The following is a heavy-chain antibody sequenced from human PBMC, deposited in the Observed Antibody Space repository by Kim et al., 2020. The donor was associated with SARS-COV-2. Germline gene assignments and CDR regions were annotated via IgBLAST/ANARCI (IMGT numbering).Heavy chain of an antibody. Sequence: SETLSLTCTVSGGSISSSSYYWGWIRQPPGKGLEWIGSIYYSGSTYYNPSLKSRVTISVDTSKNQFSLKLSSVTAADTAVYYCARQAVWCRGYCSGGSCYSGCPWFDPWGQGTLVTVSS. CDR2: IYYSGST. CDR3: ARQAVWCRGYCSGGSCYSGCPWFDP. V-gene: IGHV4-39*01. CDR1: GGSISSSSYY. D-gene: IGHD2-15*01. J-gene: IGHJ5*02.